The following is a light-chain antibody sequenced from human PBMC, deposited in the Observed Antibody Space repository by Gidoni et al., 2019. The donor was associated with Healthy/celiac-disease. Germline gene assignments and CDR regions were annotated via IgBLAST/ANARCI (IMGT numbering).Light chain of an antibody. V-gene: IGKV3-20*01. Sequence: DIVLTQSPVTLSLSPGERATLSCRASQSVSSSYFAWYQQKPGQAPRLLIYGASSRATGIPDRISGGGSGTDFTLTISRLEPEDFAVYYCQQYGSSPRTFGQGTKVEIK. CDR1: QSVSSSY. CDR3: QQYGSSPRT. CDR2: GAS. J-gene: IGKJ1*01.